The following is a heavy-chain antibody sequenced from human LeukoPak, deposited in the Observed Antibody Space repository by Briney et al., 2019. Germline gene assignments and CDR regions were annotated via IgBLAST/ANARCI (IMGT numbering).Heavy chain of an antibody. V-gene: IGHV1-8*01. J-gene: IGHJ6*03. D-gene: IGHD5-18*01. CDR2: MNPNSGNT. CDR1: GYTFTSYD. CDR3: ARESRYSYGYYYYYYMDV. Sequence: ASVKVSCKASGYTFTSYDINWVRQATGQGLEWMGWMNPNSGNTGYAQKFQGRVTMTRNTSISTAYMELSSLRSEDTAVYYCARESRYSYGYYYYYYMDVWGKGTTVTVSS.